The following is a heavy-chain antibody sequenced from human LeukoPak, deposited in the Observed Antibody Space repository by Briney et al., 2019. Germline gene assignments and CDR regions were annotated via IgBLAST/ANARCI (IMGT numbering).Heavy chain of an antibody. CDR1: GFTISRNW. J-gene: IGHJ4*02. V-gene: IGHV3-7*03. Sequence: GGSLSLSCAASGFTISRNWMTWVSQVQGKGREWVANIKEDGSKKNYVDSEKGRFTIPRDNAKNSLYLQMNSLRAEDTAVYYCATPLDFYDRSGYHQGGDWGQGTLVTVSS. CDR2: IKEDGSKK. CDR3: ATPLDFYDRSGYHQGGD. D-gene: IGHD3-22*01.